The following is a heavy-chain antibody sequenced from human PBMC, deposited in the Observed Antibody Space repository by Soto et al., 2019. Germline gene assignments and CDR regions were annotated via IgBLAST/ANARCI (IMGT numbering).Heavy chain of an antibody. J-gene: IGHJ4*01. CDR1: GFTLSSYA. Sequence: GGSLRLSCAASGFTLSSYAMSWVRQAPGKGLEWVSTFSGTGGYTYYADSVKGRFTISRDDSKNTLFLHMNSLRAADTAVYYCARDSGYGSGASVNHYLDFWGRGTLVTVSS. V-gene: IGHV3-23*01. CDR3: ARDSGYGSGASVNHYLDF. D-gene: IGHD3-10*01. CDR2: FSGTGGYT.